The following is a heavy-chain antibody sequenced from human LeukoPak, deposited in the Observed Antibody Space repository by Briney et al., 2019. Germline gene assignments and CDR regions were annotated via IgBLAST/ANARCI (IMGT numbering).Heavy chain of an antibody. CDR3: ARIQYFNYIFYFDY. D-gene: IGHD3-9*01. V-gene: IGHV4-59*01. CDR2: IFYSGSS. J-gene: IGHJ4*02. Sequence: SETLSLTCSVSGGSIRDYYWSWIRQPPGKGLEWIGYIFYSGSSIHNSSLETRVTISVDMSKSQFSLDLSSVTAADTAVYYCARIQYFNYIFYFDYWGQGALVTVSS. CDR1: GGSIRDYY.